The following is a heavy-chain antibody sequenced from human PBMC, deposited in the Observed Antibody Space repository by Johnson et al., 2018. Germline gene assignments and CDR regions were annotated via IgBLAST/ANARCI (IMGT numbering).Heavy chain of an antibody. CDR1: GFTFSSYA. CDR3: ARDNLYDYDSSAYYFGGYFQH. V-gene: IGHV3-23*01. J-gene: IGHJ1*01. D-gene: IGHD3-22*01. CDR2: ISGSGGST. Sequence: EVQLLESGGGVVQPGRSLRLSCAASGFTFSSYAMSWVRQAPGKGLEWVSAISGSGGSTYYADSVKGRFTISRDNAKNSLYLQMNSLRAEDTAVDYCARDNLYDYDSSAYYFGGYFQHWGQGTLVTVAS.